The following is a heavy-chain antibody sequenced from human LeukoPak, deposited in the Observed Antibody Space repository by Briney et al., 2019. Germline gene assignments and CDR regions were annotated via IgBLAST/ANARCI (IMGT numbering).Heavy chain of an antibody. V-gene: IGHV3-30*04. CDR2: ISYDGRNK. Sequence: GGSLRLSCAASGFTFSSYAMHWVRQAPGKGLEWVAVISYDGRNKYYADFVKGRFTISRDNSKNTLYLQMNSLRAEDTAVYYCASDIVLMVYARKFDYWGQGTLVTVSS. J-gene: IGHJ4*02. D-gene: IGHD2-8*01. CDR3: ASDIVLMVYARKFDY. CDR1: GFTFSSYA.